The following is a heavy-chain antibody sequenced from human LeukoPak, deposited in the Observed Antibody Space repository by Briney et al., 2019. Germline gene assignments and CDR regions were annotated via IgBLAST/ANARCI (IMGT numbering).Heavy chain of an antibody. J-gene: IGHJ4*02. Sequence: ASVKVSCKASGYTFTGHYMHRVRQAPGQGLEWMGWINPNSGGTNYAQKFQGRVTMTRDTSISTAYMELSRLRSDDTAVYYCARVYDFWSGPHDYWGQGTLVTVSS. CDR3: ARVYDFWSGPHDY. CDR1: GYTFTGHY. V-gene: IGHV1-2*02. D-gene: IGHD3-3*01. CDR2: INPNSGGT.